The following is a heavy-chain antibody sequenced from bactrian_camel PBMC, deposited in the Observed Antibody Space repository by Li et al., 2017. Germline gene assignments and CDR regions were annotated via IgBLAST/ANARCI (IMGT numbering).Heavy chain of an antibody. CDR3: AADEGVCGLWRTFPPSF. V-gene: IGHV3S53*01. J-gene: IGHJ6*01. CDR2: IAGDGRT. CDR1: GITEGTNC. Sequence: HVQLVESGGGSVQAGGSLRLSCEVSGITEGTNCIGWFHRLPGQEREGVAAIAGDGRTDYADSVKGRFTISRDGAKNIIALQMHSLKPEDTATYYCAADEGVCGLWRTFPPSFWGQGTQVTVS. D-gene: IGHD1*01.